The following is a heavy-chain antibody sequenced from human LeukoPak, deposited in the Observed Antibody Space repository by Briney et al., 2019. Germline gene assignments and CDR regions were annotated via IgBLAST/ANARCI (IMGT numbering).Heavy chain of an antibody. V-gene: IGHV4-61*02. CDR3: ARDSGYSYGYGY. CDR1: GGSISSGSYY. CDR2: IYTSGST. D-gene: IGHD5-18*01. J-gene: IGHJ4*02. Sequence: SETLSLTCTVSGGSISSGSYYWSWIRQPAGKGLEWIGRIYTSGSTNYNPSLKSRVTISVDTSKNQFSPKLSSVTAADTAVYYCARDSGYSYGYGYWGQGTLVTVSS.